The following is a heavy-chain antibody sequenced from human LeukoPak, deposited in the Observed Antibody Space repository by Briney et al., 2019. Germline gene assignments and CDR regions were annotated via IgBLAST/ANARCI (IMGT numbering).Heavy chain of an antibody. Sequence: PSETLSLTCTVSGGSISSSSYYWGWIRQPPGKGLEWIGSIYYSGSTYYNPSLKSRVTISVDTSKNQFSLKLSSVTAADTAVYYCARLRSDYDYYYYGMDVWGQGTTVTVSS. V-gene: IGHV4-39*07. D-gene: IGHD3-22*01. CDR1: GGSISSSSYY. CDR3: ARLRSDYDYYYYGMDV. CDR2: IYYSGST. J-gene: IGHJ6*02.